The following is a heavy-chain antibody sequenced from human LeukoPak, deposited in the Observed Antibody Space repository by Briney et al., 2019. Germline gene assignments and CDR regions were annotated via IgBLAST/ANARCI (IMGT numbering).Heavy chain of an antibody. D-gene: IGHD3-22*01. V-gene: IGHV4-39*07. CDR2: INHSGST. CDR3: AIATYYYDSSGLDN. CDR1: GGSISSSSYY. J-gene: IGHJ4*02. Sequence: SETLSLTCTVSGGSISSSSYYWGWIRQPPGKGLEWIGEINHSGSTNYNPSLKSRVTISVDTSKNQFSLKLSSVTAADTAVYYCAIATYYYDSSGLDNWGQGTLVTVSS.